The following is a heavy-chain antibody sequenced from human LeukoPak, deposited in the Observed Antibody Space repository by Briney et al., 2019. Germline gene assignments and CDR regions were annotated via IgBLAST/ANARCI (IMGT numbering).Heavy chain of an antibody. Sequence: GGSLRLSCAASGFTFSSYSMNWVRQAPGKGLEWVSSISSSSSYIYYADSVKGRFTIFRDNAKNSLYLQMNSLRAEDTAVHYCARVQQWLVLDYWGQGTLVTVSS. CDR1: GFTFSSYS. D-gene: IGHD6-19*01. CDR3: ARVQQWLVLDY. CDR2: ISSSSSYI. V-gene: IGHV3-21*01. J-gene: IGHJ4*02.